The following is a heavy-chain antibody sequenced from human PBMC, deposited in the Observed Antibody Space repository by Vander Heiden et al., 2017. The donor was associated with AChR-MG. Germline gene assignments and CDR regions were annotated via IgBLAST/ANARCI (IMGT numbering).Heavy chain of an antibody. CDR1: GGSISSGGYY. CDR3: ARINAPDCSGGSCYSSWFDP. J-gene: IGHJ5*02. CDR2: IYYSGST. D-gene: IGHD2-15*01. V-gene: IGHV4-31*03. Sequence: QVQLQESGPGLVKPSQTLSLTCTVSGGSISSGGYYWSWIRQHPGKGLEWIGYIYYSGSTYYNPSLKSRVTISVDTSKNQFSLKLSSVTAADTAVYYCARINAPDCSGGSCYSSWFDPWGQGTLVTVSS.